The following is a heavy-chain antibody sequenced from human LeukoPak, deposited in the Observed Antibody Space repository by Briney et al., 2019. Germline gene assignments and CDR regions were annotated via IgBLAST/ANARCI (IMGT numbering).Heavy chain of an antibody. D-gene: IGHD3-22*01. J-gene: IGHJ4*02. V-gene: IGHV3-30*18. Sequence: GSLRLSCAASGFSFSSYGIHWVRQAPGKGLERVAVIGYDGSNKYYADSVKGRFTISRDNSKNTLYLQMNSLRTEDTAVYFCAKEIYYDSSAFFDYWGQGTLVTVSS. CDR3: AKEIYYDSSAFFDY. CDR2: IGYDGSNK. CDR1: GFSFSSYG.